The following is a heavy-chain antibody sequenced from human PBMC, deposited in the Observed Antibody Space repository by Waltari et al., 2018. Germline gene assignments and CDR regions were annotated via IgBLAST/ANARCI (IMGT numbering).Heavy chain of an antibody. CDR2: IYHSGST. V-gene: IGHV4-38-2*01. CDR3: ARTVTGDFDY. J-gene: IGHJ4*02. CDR1: GYSISSGYY. D-gene: IGHD3-10*01. Sequence: QVQLQESGPGLVQPSETLSLTCAVSGYSISSGYYWGWIRQPPGKGLEWIGSIYHSGSTYYNPSLKSRVTISVDTSKNQFSLKLSSVTAADTAVYYCARTVTGDFDYWGQGTLVTVSS.